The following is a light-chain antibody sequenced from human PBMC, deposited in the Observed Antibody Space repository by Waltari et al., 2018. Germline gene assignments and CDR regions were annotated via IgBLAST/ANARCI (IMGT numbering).Light chain of an antibody. CDR3: HQRSDWPRT. Sequence: IVLTKSPATLSLSPGERAHLACRASQSISSYLVWYQQKPGPAPRLLSYDASHRATGIPARFSGSGSGTDFTLTIISLEPEDSAIYYCHQRSDWPRTFGGGTKVEIK. V-gene: IGKV3-11*01. CDR1: QSISSY. CDR2: DAS. J-gene: IGKJ4*01.